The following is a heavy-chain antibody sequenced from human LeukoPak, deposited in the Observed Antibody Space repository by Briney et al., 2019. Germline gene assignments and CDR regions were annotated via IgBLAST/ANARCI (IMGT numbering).Heavy chain of an antibody. CDR2: ISSSSSYI. V-gene: IGHV3-21*01. CDR1: GFTFSSYS. J-gene: IGHJ4*02. CDR3: ARSTGYYYDSSGYYSIDY. D-gene: IGHD3-22*01. Sequence: PGGSLRLSCAASGFTFSSYSMNWVRQAPGKGLEWVSSISSSSSYIYYADSVKGRFTISRDNSKNTLYLQMNSLRAEDTAVYYCARSTGYYYDSSGYYSIDYWGQGTLVTVSS.